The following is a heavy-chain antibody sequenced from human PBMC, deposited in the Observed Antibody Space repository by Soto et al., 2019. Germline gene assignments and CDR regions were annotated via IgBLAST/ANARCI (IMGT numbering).Heavy chain of an antibody. D-gene: IGHD2-8*01. J-gene: IGHJ5*02. V-gene: IGHV1-69*06. CDR3: ARHPQSNGKQWFDP. CDR2: IIPIFGTA. CDR1: GGTFSSYA. Sequence: SVKVSCKASGGTFSSYAISWVRQAPGQGLEWMGGIIPIFGTANYAQKFQGRVTITADKSTSTAYMELSSLRSEDTAVYYCARHPQSNGKQWFDPWGQGTLVTVSS.